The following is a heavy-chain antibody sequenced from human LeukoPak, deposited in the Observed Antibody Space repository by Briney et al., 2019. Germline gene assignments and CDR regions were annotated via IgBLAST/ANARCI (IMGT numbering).Heavy chain of an antibody. V-gene: IGHV3-21*01. Sequence: GGSLRLSCAASGFTFSSYAMSWVRQAPARGLEWVSSLRGDGDTFYADSVKGRFTISRDNAKNSLYLQMNSLRAEDTAVYYCAGDYASVNYYGMDVWGQGTTVTVSS. CDR1: GFTFSSYA. CDR2: SLRGDGDT. CDR3: AGDYASVNYYGMDV. D-gene: IGHD4-17*01. J-gene: IGHJ6*02.